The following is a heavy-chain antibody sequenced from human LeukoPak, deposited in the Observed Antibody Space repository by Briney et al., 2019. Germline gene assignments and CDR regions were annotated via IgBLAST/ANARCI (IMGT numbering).Heavy chain of an antibody. CDR1: GFTFSAYS. J-gene: IGHJ6*04. Sequence: GGSLRLSCAASGFTFSAYSMNWVRQAPGKGLEWVSYISSNSSTIYYADSVKGRFTISRDNAKNSLYLQMNSLRAEDTAVYYCAELGITMIGGVWGKGTTVTISS. D-gene: IGHD3-10*02. CDR3: AELGITMIGGV. V-gene: IGHV3-48*04. CDR2: ISSNSSTI.